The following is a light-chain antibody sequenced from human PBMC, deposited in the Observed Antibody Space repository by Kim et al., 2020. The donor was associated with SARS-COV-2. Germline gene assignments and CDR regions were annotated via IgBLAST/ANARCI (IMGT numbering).Light chain of an antibody. CDR3: ISYTSSSSYV. V-gene: IGLV2-14*01. J-gene: IGLJ1*01. CDR1: SSDVGAYKY. Sequence: QSALTQPASVSGSPGQSITISCTGTSSDVGAYKYVSWYQQHPDKAPKLIIYNVSQRPSGVSNRFSGSKCVNTAFLTISLHQAEEEADYYCISYTSSSSYVFGSGTKVTVL. CDR2: NVS.